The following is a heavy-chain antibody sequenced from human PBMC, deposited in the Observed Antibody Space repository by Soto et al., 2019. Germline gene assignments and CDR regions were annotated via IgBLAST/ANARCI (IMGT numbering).Heavy chain of an antibody. CDR1: GYMFTNHA. CDR3: AKSGASSPGDWFAS. J-gene: IGHJ5*01. D-gene: IGHD6-13*01. Sequence: GASVKVSCKASGYMFTNHAIYWVLQAPGRRLEWLGWINAANGDTRSSVTFQGRVTITSDTSATTAYMDLSSLNSEDTAVYYCAKSGASSPGDWFASRSQGSLVTVSS. CDR2: INAANGDT. V-gene: IGHV1-3*01.